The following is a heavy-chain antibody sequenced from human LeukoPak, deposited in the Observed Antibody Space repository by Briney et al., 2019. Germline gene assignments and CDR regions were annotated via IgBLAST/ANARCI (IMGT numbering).Heavy chain of an antibody. V-gene: IGHV4-59*01. CDR2: IYYSGST. CDR3: ARAPSGDRGGFDY. D-gene: IGHD3-10*01. J-gene: IGHJ4*02. Sequence: SETLSLTCTVSGGSISSYYWSWIRQPPGKGLEWIGYIYYSGSTNYNPSLKSRVTISVDTSKNQFSLKLSSVTAADTAVYYCARAPSGDRGGFDYWGQGTLVTVSS. CDR1: GGSISSYY.